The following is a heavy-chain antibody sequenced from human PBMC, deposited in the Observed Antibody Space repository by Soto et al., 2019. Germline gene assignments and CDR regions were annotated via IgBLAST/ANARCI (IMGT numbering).Heavy chain of an antibody. CDR1: GGSISSYY. V-gene: IGHV4-59*08. Sequence: SEALSLTCTVSGGSISSYYWSWIRQPPGKGLEWIGYIYYSGSTNYNPSLKSRVTISVDTSKNQFSLKLSSVTAADTAVYYCARGVNWFDPWGQGTLVTVSS. CDR3: ARGVNWFDP. CDR2: IYYSGST. J-gene: IGHJ5*02. D-gene: IGHD2-8*01.